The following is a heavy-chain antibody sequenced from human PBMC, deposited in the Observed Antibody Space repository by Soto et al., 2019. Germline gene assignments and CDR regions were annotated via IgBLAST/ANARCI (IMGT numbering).Heavy chain of an antibody. J-gene: IGHJ5*02. CDR3: ARNTDHRLVRGWLDP. V-gene: IGHV3-30-3*01. Sequence: SCAASGLPFSTSAMHWVRQAPGKGLEWVAMISHDGSHEYYGDSVKGRFSVSRDNSHNILHLQMNSLRIEDTAVYFCARNTDHRLVRGWLDPWGQGTLVTVSS. CDR2: ISHDGSHE. CDR1: GLPFSTSA. D-gene: IGHD3-10*01.